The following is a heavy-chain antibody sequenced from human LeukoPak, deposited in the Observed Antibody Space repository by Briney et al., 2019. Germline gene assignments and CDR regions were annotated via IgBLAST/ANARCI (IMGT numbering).Heavy chain of an antibody. CDR2: ISYDGSNK. CDR1: GFTFSSYA. V-gene: IGHV3-30-3*01. Sequence: PGRSLRLSCAASGFTFSSYAMHWVRQAPGKGLEWVAVISYDGSNKYYADSVKGRFTISRDNSKNTLYLQMNSLRAEDTAVYYCARLLNRTRRVDPWGQGTLVTVSS. D-gene: IGHD1-14*01. J-gene: IGHJ5*02. CDR3: ARLLNRTRRVDP.